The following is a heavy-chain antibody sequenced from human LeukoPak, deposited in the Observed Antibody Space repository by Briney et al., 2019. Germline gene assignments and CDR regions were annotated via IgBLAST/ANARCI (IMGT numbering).Heavy chain of an antibody. CDR1: GFTFSSYG. V-gene: IGHV3-30*18. J-gene: IGHJ4*02. CDR2: ISYDGSNK. Sequence: GGSLRLSCAVSGFTFSSYGMHWVRQAPGKGLEWVAVISYDGSNKYYADSVKGRFTISRDNSKNTLYLQMNSLRAEDTAVYYCAKGFSSVWYYFDYWGQGTLVTVSS. CDR3: AKGFSSVWYYFDY. D-gene: IGHD6-19*01.